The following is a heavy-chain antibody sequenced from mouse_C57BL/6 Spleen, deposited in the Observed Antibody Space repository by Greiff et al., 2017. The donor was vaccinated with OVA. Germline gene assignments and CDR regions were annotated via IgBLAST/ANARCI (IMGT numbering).Heavy chain of an antibody. CDR2: IDPSDSYT. V-gene: IGHV1-69*01. CDR1: GYTFTSYW. D-gene: IGHD1-1*01. J-gene: IGHJ4*01. CDR3: ARKLRYYAMDY. Sequence: QVQLQQPGAELVMPGASVKLSCKASGYTFTSYWMHWVKQRPGQGLEWIGEIDPSDSYTNYNQKFKGKSTLTVDKSSSIAYMQLSSLTSEDSAVYYCARKLRYYAMDYWGQGTSVTVSS.